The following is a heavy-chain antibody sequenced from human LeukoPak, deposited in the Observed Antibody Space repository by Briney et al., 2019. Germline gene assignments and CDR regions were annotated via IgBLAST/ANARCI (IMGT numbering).Heavy chain of an antibody. CDR1: GFTFSSYT. J-gene: IGHJ5*02. D-gene: IGHD3-3*02. V-gene: IGHV3-23*01. Sequence: GGSLRLSCAASGFTFSSYTMSWVRKAPGKGLEWASAISGSGGSTYYADSVKGRFTISRDNSKNTLYLQMNSLRAEDTAVYYCAKVSISWFDPWGQGTLVTVSS. CDR3: AKVSISWFDP. CDR2: ISGSGGST.